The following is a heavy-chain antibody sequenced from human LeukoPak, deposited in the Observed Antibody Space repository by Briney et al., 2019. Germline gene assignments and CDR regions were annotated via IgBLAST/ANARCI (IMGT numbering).Heavy chain of an antibody. Sequence: SETLSLTCTVSGGSISSYYWSWIRQPAGKGLEWIGRIYSGGSTNYNPSLKSRVTLSVDTSKNQFSLRLSSLTVADTAVYYCAREGRYGDYEGYWGQGTLVTVSS. V-gene: IGHV4-4*07. CDR1: GGSISSYY. J-gene: IGHJ4*02. D-gene: IGHD4-17*01. CDR3: AREGRYGDYEGY. CDR2: IYSGGST.